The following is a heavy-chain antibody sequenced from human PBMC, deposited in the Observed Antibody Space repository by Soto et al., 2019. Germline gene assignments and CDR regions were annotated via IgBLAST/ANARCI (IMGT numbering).Heavy chain of an antibody. Sequence: PGESLKISCKGSGYSFTSYWIGWVRQMPGKGLEWMGIIYPGDSDTRYSPSFQGQVTISADKSISTAYLQWSSLKASDTAMYYCERTGIEEDGNMNYYYGMDVWGQGTTVTVSS. CDR1: GYSFTSYW. D-gene: IGHD6-13*01. CDR2: IYPGDSDT. J-gene: IGHJ6*02. CDR3: ERTGIEEDGNMNYYYGMDV. V-gene: IGHV5-51*01.